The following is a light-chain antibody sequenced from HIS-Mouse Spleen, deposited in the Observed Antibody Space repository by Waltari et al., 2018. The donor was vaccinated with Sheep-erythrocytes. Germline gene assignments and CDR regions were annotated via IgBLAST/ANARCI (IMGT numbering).Light chain of an antibody. V-gene: IGKV1-5*03. J-gene: IGKJ4*01. Sequence: DIQMTQSPSTLSASVGDRVTITCRASQSTSSWLAWYQQKPGKAPKLLIYKASSLESGVPSRFSGSGSGTEFTLTISSLQPDDLATYYCPQYNSYSPLTFGGGTKVEIK. CDR2: KAS. CDR1: QSTSSW. CDR3: PQYNSYSPLT.